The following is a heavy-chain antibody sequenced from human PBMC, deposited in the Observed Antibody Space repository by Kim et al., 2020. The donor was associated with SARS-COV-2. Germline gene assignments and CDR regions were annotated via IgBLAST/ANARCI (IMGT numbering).Heavy chain of an antibody. D-gene: IGHD6-13*01. CDR2: IYYSGST. Sequence: SETLSLTCTVSGGSISSGGYYWSWIRQHPGKGLEWIGYIYYSGSTHYNPSLKSRVTISVDTSKNQFSLRLSSVTAADTAVYYCARASSWRYNWFDPWGQGTLVTVSS. J-gene: IGHJ5*02. V-gene: IGHV4-31*03. CDR1: GGSISSGGYY. CDR3: ARASSWRYNWFDP.